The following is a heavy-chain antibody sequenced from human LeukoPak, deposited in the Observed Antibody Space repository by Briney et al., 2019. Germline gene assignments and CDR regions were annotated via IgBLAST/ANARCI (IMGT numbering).Heavy chain of an antibody. Sequence: SETLSLTCTVSGGSISSYYWSWIRQPAGKGLEWIGRIYTSGSTNYNPSLKSRVTMSVDTSKNQFSLKLSSVTAADTAVYYCANTHLYDILTGFRRAGFGYWGQGTLVTVSS. CDR2: IYTSGST. CDR1: GGSISSYY. CDR3: ANTHLYDILTGFRRAGFGY. D-gene: IGHD3-9*01. J-gene: IGHJ4*02. V-gene: IGHV4-4*07.